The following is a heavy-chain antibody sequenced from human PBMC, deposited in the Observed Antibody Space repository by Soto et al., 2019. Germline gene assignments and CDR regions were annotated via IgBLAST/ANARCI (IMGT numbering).Heavy chain of an antibody. CDR2: IKTDGSYT. D-gene: IGHD1-26*01. V-gene: IGHV3-74*01. Sequence: PGGALRLSCAASGFTFSRYWMHWVRQTPGKGLVWVSRIKTDGSYTDYADSVKGRFTISRDNAKNTLYLQMNSLRAEDMAVSSCARDNHSSSYLPDYCGQG. CDR3: ARDNHSSSYLPDY. J-gene: IGHJ4*02. CDR1: GFTFSRYW.